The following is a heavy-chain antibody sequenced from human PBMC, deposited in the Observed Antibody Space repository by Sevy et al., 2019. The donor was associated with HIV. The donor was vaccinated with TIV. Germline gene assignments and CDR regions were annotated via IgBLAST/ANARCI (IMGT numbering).Heavy chain of an antibody. CDR2: ISGSGGST. D-gene: IGHD3-22*01. Sequence: GGSLRLSCAASGFTFSSYAMSWVRQAPGKGLEWVSAISGSGGSTYYADSVKGRFTISRDNSKNTLYLQMNSLRAEDTAVYYCAKGEWSQWLLLRYYYHGMDVWGQGTTVTVSS. CDR3: AKGEWSQWLLLRYYYHGMDV. V-gene: IGHV3-23*01. J-gene: IGHJ6*02. CDR1: GFTFSSYA.